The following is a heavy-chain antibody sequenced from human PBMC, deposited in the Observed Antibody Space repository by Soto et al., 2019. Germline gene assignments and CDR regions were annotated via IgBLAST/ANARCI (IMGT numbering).Heavy chain of an antibody. D-gene: IGHD4-17*01. CDR3: AKVYGDYGGGFDY. J-gene: IGHJ4*02. V-gene: IGHV3-23*01. Sequence: EVQLLESGGGLVQPGGSLRLSCSASGFTFSSYAMSWVRQAPGKGLEWVSAISGSGGSTYYVDSVKGLFTISRDNSKNTLYLQMNSLRAEDTAVYYCAKVYGDYGGGFDYWGQGTLVTVSS. CDR1: GFTFSSYA. CDR2: ISGSGGST.